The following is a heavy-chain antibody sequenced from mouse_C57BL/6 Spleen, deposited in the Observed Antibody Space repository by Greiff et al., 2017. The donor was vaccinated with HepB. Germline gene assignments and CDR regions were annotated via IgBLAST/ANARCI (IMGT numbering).Heavy chain of an antibody. V-gene: IGHV1-53*01. CDR2: INPSNGGT. Sequence: QVHVKQPGTELVKPGASVKLSCKASGYTFTSYWMHWVKQRPGQGLEWIGNINPSNGGTNYNEKFKSKATLTVDKSSSTAYMQLSSLTSEDSAVYYCARWLLPLTYFDYWGQGTTLTVSS. J-gene: IGHJ2*01. CDR1: GYTFTSYW. CDR3: ARWLLPLTYFDY. D-gene: IGHD2-3*01.